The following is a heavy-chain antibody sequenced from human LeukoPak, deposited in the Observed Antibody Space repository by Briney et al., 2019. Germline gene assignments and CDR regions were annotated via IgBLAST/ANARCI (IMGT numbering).Heavy chain of an antibody. CDR1: GYSFTSDW. CDR3: ARRGRYSYGFDY. CDR2: SYPGDSDT. V-gene: IGHV5-51*01. J-gene: IGHJ4*02. D-gene: IGHD5-18*01. Sequence: GESLKISCKGAGYSFTSDWIGWGRQMPGKGLGWMGISYPGDSDTRYSPSFQGQVTISADKSISTAYQQWSSLKASDTAMYYCARRGRYSYGFDYWGQGTLVTVSS.